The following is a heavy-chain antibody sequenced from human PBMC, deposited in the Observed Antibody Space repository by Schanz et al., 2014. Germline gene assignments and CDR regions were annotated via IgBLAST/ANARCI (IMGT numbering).Heavy chain of an antibody. CDR3: ARGTDWNLHY. J-gene: IGHJ4*02. CDR2: FSGSGGST. Sequence: EVQLLESGGGLVQPGGSLRLSCAASGFTFSTYAMSWIRQAPGKGLEWVSGFSGSGGSTYYADSVKGRFTVSRDSGQNSLYLQMNSLRAGDTAVYYCARGTDWNLHYWGQGALVTVSS. D-gene: IGHD1-1*01. V-gene: IGHV3-23*01. CDR1: GFTFSTYA.